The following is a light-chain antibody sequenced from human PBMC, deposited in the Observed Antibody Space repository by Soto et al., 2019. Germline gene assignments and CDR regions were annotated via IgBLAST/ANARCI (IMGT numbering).Light chain of an antibody. CDR2: KAS. J-gene: IGKJ1*01. Sequence: DIQMTQSPSTLSASVGDIVTITCRASQSISSWLAWYQQKPGKAPKLLIYKASSLESGVPSRFSGSGSGTEFTLTISSLQPDDFATYYCQQYNSYWTFGQGTTVKIK. V-gene: IGKV1-5*03. CDR1: QSISSW. CDR3: QQYNSYWT.